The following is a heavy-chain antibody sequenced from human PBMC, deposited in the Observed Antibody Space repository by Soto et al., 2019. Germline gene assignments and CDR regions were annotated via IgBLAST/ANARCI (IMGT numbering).Heavy chain of an antibody. V-gene: IGHV3-43D*04. CDR1: GFTFADYA. Sequence: GWSLRLSCVASGFTFADYAMHWIRHAPGKGLEWVSVINWNGGTTYYADSVKGRFTISRDNSKNSLFLQMNSLRPEDTGLYYCAKGDITGNSYFGYWGQGTLVTVSS. CDR3: AKGDITGNSYFGY. CDR2: INWNGGTT. D-gene: IGHD1-20*01. J-gene: IGHJ4*02.